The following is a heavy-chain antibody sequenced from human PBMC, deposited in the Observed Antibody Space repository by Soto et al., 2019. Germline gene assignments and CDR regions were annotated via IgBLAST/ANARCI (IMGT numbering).Heavy chain of an antibody. D-gene: IGHD3-3*01. CDR2: ISAYNGNT. CDR3: GSALGKYYDFWSGYSTQFDY. Sequence: ASVKVSCKASGYTFTSYGISWVRQAPGQGLEWMGWISAYNGNTNYAQKIQGRVTMTTDTSTSTAYMELRSLRSDDTAVYYCGSALGKYYDFWSGYSTQFDYWGQGTLVTVSS. J-gene: IGHJ4*02. V-gene: IGHV1-18*01. CDR1: GYTFTSYG.